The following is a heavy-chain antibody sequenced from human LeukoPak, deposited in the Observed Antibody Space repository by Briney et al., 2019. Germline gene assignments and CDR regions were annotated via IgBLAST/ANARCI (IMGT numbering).Heavy chain of an antibody. CDR3: ARRRLDWYSVDY. CDR2: IYYSGRT. CDR1: GGSISSSSYY. D-gene: IGHD3/OR15-3a*01. J-gene: IGHJ4*02. Sequence: PSETLSLTCSVSGGSISSSSYYWGWIRQPPGKGLEWIGSIYYSGRTYYNPSLKSRVTISVDTSKNQFSLKLSSVTAADTAVYYCARRRLDWYSVDYWGQGTLVTVSS. V-gene: IGHV4-39*01.